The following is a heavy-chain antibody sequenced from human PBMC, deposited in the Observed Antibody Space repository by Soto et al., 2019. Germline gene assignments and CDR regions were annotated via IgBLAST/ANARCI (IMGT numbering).Heavy chain of an antibody. Sequence: EVQVVESGGGLVQPGRSLRLSCAASGFTYDDYAMHWVRQAPGKGLEWVSGISWNSGSVGYADSVQGRFTISRDNAKNSQYLQLNSLNPQDTALYSCVKWHGAHYYAPGRDWGPGNLVTVPS. CDR3: VKWHGAHYYAPGRD. D-gene: IGHD3-10*02. CDR2: ISWNSGSV. V-gene: IGHV3-9*01. J-gene: IGHJ6*01. CDR1: GFTYDDYA.